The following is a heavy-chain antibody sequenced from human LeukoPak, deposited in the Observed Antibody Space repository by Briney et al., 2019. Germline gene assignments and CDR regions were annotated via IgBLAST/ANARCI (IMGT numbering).Heavy chain of an antibody. J-gene: IGHJ4*02. Sequence: ASVKVSCKASGYTFTSYDINWVRQATGQGLEWMGWMNTNSGNTGYAQKFQGRVTITRNTSISTAYMELSSLRSEDTAVSYCARTYGSGSYSLSYWGQGTLVTVSS. CDR2: MNTNSGNT. CDR1: GYTFTSYD. V-gene: IGHV1-8*03. D-gene: IGHD3-10*01. CDR3: ARTYGSGSYSLSY.